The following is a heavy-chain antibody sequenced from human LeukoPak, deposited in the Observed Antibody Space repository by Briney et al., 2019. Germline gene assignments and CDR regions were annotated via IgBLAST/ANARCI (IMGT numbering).Heavy chain of an antibody. CDR1: GGTFSIYA. CDR3: ASPTGFWSGYYPLGFDY. J-gene: IGHJ4*02. Sequence: SVKVSCKASGGTFSIYAISWVRQAPGQGLEWMGGIIPIFGTGNYAQKFQGRVTITADESTSTAYMELSSLRSEDTAVYYCASPTGFWSGYYPLGFDYWGQGTLVTVSS. CDR2: IIPIFGTG. D-gene: IGHD3-3*01. V-gene: IGHV1-69*13.